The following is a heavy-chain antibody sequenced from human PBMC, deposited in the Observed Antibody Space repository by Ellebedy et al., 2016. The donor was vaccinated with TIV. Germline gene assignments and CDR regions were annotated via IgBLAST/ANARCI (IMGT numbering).Heavy chain of an antibody. CDR2: VFHSGST. Sequence: SETLSLTCTVSGGSITSYYWNWIRQSPGKGLEWIGYVFHSGSTNYNPSLKSRVTISVDTSKNEFSLRLRSVTAADAAVYYCAGVRDGMRPFGSWGQGALVTVSS. CDR1: GGSITSYY. D-gene: IGHD5-24*01. CDR3: AGVRDGMRPFGS. V-gene: IGHV4-59*13. J-gene: IGHJ4*02.